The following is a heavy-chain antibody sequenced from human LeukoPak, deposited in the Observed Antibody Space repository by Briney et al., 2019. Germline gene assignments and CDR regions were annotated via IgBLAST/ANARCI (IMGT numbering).Heavy chain of an antibody. D-gene: IGHD6-13*01. CDR3: SGHGSNSY. CDR1: GFTFSSYA. CDR2: IRGGGDT. V-gene: IGHV3-23*01. J-gene: IGHJ4*02. Sequence: PGGSLRLSCVASGFTFSSYAMGWVRQAPGKGLEWVSDIRGGGDTYYAESVKGRFTISRDNSKNTLYLQMNSLRAEDTALYYASGHGSNSYWGQGTLVTVSS.